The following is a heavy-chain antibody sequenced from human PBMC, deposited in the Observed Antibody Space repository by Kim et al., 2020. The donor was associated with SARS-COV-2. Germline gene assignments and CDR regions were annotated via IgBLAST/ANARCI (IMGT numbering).Heavy chain of an antibody. J-gene: IGHJ6*02. Sequence: SVKVSCKASGGTFSSYAISWVRQAPGQGLEWMGGIIPIFGTANYAQKFQGRVTITADESTSTAYMELSSLRSEDTAVYYCARVGEYCSGGSCYADGYYYYGMDVWAKGPRSPSP. D-gene: IGHD2-15*01. CDR3: ARVGEYCSGGSCYADGYYYYGMDV. CDR2: IIPIFGTA. V-gene: IGHV1-69*13. CDR1: GGTFSSYA.